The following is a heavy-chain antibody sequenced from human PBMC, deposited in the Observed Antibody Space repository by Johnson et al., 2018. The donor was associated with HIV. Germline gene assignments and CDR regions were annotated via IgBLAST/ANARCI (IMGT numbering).Heavy chain of an antibody. CDR3: AKSDSGYDAFDI. CDR1: RFTFSSYA. CDR2: ISGSGGST. Sequence: VQLVESGGGVVQPGRSLRLSCVASRFTFSSYAMSWVRQAPGKGLEWVSAISGSGGSTYYAASVKGRFTISRDNSKNTLYLQMNSLLPEDTAVYYCAKSDSGYDAFDIWGQGTMVTVSS. V-gene: IGHV3-23*04. D-gene: IGHD5-12*01. J-gene: IGHJ3*02.